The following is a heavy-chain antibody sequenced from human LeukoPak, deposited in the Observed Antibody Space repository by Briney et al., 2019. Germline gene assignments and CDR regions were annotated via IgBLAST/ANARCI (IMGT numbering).Heavy chain of an antibody. CDR3: AKDLIQPGHYLDY. Sequence: PGGSLRLSCAASGFTFSTYDMSWVRQAPEKGLEWVSVISGSGADTNYADSVKGRFTISRDNSKNTLYLQMNSLRAEDTALYYCAKDLIQPGHYLDYWGQGALVTVSS. CDR2: ISGSGADT. V-gene: IGHV3-23*01. D-gene: IGHD2-2*01. J-gene: IGHJ4*02. CDR1: GFTFSTYD.